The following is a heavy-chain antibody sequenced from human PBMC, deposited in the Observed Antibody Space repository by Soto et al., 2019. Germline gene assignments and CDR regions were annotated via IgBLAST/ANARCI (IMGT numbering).Heavy chain of an antibody. Sequence: QVQLQQWGAGLLKPSETRSLTGAVYGASFSGYYWSWISQPPGKVLEWIGEINHSGSTNYNPSLKSRVTISVDTSKNQFSLKLGSVTAANTAAYYGGSARSIRPYYYGSWRYFDYWGQGTLVTVSS. CDR3: GSARSIRPYYYGSWRYFDY. CDR2: INHSGST. CDR1: GASFSGYY. J-gene: IGHJ4*02. D-gene: IGHD3-10*01. V-gene: IGHV4-34*01.